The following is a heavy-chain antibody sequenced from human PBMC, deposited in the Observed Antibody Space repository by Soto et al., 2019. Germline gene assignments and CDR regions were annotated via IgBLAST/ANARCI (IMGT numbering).Heavy chain of an antibody. Sequence: PGGSLRLSCAASGFSFTNCAMHWVRQASGKGLEWVSSMSGSGGGTYYADSVKGRFTISRDNSKNTLFLQMNSLRAEDTALYYCAGAYCSGTTCYGLYGMDVWGQGTTVTVSS. CDR2: MSGSGGGT. CDR1: GFSFTNCA. CDR3: AGAYCSGTTCYGLYGMDV. D-gene: IGHD2-2*01. V-gene: IGHV3-23*01. J-gene: IGHJ6*02.